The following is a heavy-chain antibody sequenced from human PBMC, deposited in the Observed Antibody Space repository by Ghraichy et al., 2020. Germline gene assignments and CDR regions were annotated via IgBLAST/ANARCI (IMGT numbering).Heavy chain of an antibody. V-gene: IGHV4-38-2*02. J-gene: IGHJ3*02. D-gene: IGHD7-27*01. CDR3: ARSLGNDAFDI. CDR2: IYHSGST. Sequence: ESLNISCTVSGYSISSGYYWGWIRQPPGKGLEWIGSIYHSGSTYYNPSLKSRVTISVDTSKNQFSLKLSSVTAADTAVYYCARSLGNDAFDIWGQGTMVTVSS. CDR1: GYSISSGYY.